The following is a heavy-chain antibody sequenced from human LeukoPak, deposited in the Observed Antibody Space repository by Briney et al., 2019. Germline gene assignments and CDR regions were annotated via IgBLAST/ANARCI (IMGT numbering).Heavy chain of an antibody. CDR1: GYTFTGYY. D-gene: IGHD3-3*01. Sequence: ASVKVSCKASGYTFTGYYMHWVRQAPRQGLEWMGWINPNSGGTNYAQKFQGRVTMTRDTSISTAYMELSRLRSDDTAVYYCARVRILRFLEWSASRSFDIWGQGTMVTVSS. V-gene: IGHV1-2*02. CDR2: INPNSGGT. J-gene: IGHJ3*02. CDR3: ARVRILRFLEWSASRSFDI.